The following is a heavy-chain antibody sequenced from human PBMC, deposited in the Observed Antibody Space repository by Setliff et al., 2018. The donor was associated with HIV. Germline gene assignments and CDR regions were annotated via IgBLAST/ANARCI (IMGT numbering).Heavy chain of an antibody. D-gene: IGHD3-10*01. CDR1: GGSVSSGSYY. CDR3: ARDPWFGELSDAFDI. CDR2: TYTSGST. Sequence: SETLSLTCTVSGGSVSSGSYYWSWIRQPAGKGLEWIGRTYTSGSTNYNPSLKSRVTISVDTSKNQFSLKLSSVTAADTAVYYCARDPWFGELSDAFDIWGQGTMVTVSS. V-gene: IGHV4-61*02. J-gene: IGHJ3*02.